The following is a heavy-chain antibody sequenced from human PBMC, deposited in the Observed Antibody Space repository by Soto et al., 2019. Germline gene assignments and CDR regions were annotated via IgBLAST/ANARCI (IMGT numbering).Heavy chain of an antibody. J-gene: IGHJ6*02. CDR3: ASPAGYYYGMDV. Sequence: QVQLQESGPGLVKPSETLSLTCTVSGGSISSYYWSWIRQPPGKGLEWIGYIYYSGSTNYNPSLKSRVTISVDTSKNPCSLKLSSVTDADTAVYYCASPAGYYYGMDVWGQGTTVTVSS. V-gene: IGHV4-59*08. CDR1: GGSISSYY. CDR2: IYYSGST.